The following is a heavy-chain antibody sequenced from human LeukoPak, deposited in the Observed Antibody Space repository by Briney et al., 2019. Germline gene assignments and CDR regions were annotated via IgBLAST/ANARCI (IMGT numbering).Heavy chain of an antibody. CDR2: MNPNSGNT. CDR1: GYTFTSYD. D-gene: IGHD1-26*01. Sequence: ASVKVSCKASGYTFTSYDINWVRQATGQGLEWMGWMNPNSGNTGYAHKFQGRVTMTRNTSISTAYMELSSLRSEDTAVYYCASGFIVGATNFDYWGQGTLVTVSS. J-gene: IGHJ4*02. V-gene: IGHV1-8*01. CDR3: ASGFIVGATNFDY.